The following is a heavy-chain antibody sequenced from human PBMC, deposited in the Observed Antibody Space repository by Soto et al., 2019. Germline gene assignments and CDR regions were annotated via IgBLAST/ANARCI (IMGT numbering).Heavy chain of an antibody. CDR1: GGTFSSYA. J-gene: IGHJ6*02. CDR3: ARDRRILWFGELLRDRDYYYGMEV. D-gene: IGHD3-10*01. CDR2: IIPIFGTA. V-gene: IGHV1-69*13. Sequence: SVKVSCKASGGTFSSYAISWVRQAPGQGLEWMGGIIPIFGTANYAQKFQGRVTITADESTSTAYMELSSLRSEDTAVYYCARDRRILWFGELLRDRDYYYGMEVWG.